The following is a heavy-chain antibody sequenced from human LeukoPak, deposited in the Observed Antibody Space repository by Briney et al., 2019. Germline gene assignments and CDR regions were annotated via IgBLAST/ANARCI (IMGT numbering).Heavy chain of an antibody. CDR3: ARGIVVVPAVQAFFDY. Sequence: PSETLSLTCTVSGGSISSYYWSWIRQPPGKGLEWIGYIYYSGSTNYNPSLKSRVTISVDTSKNQFSLKLSSVTAADTAVYYCARGIVVVPAVQAFFDYWGQGTLVTVSS. V-gene: IGHV4-59*01. J-gene: IGHJ4*02. CDR1: GGSISSYY. D-gene: IGHD2-2*01. CDR2: IYYSGST.